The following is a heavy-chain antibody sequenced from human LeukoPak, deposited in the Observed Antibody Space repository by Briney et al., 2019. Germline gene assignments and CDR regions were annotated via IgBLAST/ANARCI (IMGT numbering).Heavy chain of an antibody. CDR1: GFTFRNYA. CDR3: ASVAVVVAATSDY. J-gene: IGHJ4*02. Sequence: PGGSLRLSCAASGFTFRNYAMHWVRQAPGKGLEWVAVISYDGSNKYYADSVKGRFTISRDNSKNTLYLQMNSLRAEDTAVYYCASVAVVVAATSDYWGQGTLVTVSS. CDR2: ISYDGSNK. D-gene: IGHD2-15*01. V-gene: IGHV3-30*04.